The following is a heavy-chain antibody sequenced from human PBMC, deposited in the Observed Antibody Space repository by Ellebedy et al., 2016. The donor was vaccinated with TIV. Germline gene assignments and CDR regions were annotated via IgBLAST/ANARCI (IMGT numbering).Heavy chain of an antibody. CDR3: AGKIASNYYGLDV. J-gene: IGHJ6*02. CDR2: THYSGST. V-gene: IGHV4-59*08. CDR1: GGSITSYY. D-gene: IGHD6-6*01. Sequence: MPSETLSLTCTVSGGSITSYYWDRIRQPPGKGLEWIGYTHYSGSTYYNPSLKSRVTISIDTSRNQFSLRLTSVTAADTAVYFCAGKIASNYYGLDVWGQGTTVTVSS.